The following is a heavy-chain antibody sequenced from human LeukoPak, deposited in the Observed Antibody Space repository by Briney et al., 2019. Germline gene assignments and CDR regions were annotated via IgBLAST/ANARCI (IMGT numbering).Heavy chain of an antibody. CDR3: ASYDFWSGYHDY. CDR2: IYYSGST. J-gene: IGHJ4*02. CDR1: GGSISSYY. V-gene: IGHV4-59*01. Sequence: SETLSLTCTVSGGSISSYYWSWIRQPPGKGLEWIGYIYYSGSTSYNPSLKSRVTISVDTSKNQFSLKLSSVTAADTAVYYCASYDFWSGYHDYWGQGTLVTVSS. D-gene: IGHD3-3*01.